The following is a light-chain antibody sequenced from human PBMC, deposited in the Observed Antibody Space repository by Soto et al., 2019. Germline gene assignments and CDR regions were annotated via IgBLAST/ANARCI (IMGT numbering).Light chain of an antibody. J-gene: IGLJ2*01. CDR1: SSDVGGSNY. V-gene: IGLV2-14*03. Sequence: QSALTQPASVSGSPGQSITISCTGTSSDVGGSNYVSWYQHHPGNAPKLMIYDVTNRPSGVSHRFSGSKSGNTASLTISGLTADDEADYYCSSYTSSSTVVFGGGTKLTVL. CDR2: DVT. CDR3: SSYTSSSTVV.